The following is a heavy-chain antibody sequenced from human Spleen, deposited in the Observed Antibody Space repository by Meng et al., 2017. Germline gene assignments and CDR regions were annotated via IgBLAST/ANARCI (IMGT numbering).Heavy chain of an antibody. D-gene: IGHD5-18*01. Sequence: VQLQKWGGALVNTSVPLSLTCVVSGGSFSGYYRSWIRQPPGKGLEWIGEINHSGSTTYPPSRKSRVTISVDTSKNQFSLKLSSVTAAETPVYYCARGGVDTAMAHWGQGTLVTVSS. J-gene: IGHJ4*02. V-gene: IGHV4-34*01. CDR2: INHSGST. CDR1: GGSFSGYY. CDR3: ARGGVDTAMAH.